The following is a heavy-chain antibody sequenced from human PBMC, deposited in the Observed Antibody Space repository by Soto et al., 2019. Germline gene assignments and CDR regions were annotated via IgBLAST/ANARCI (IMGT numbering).Heavy chain of an antibody. V-gene: IGHV3-23*01. CDR2: ITGSGKSA. Sequence: EVQLLESGGGWVQPGGSLRLSCAASGFTFSTFVMTWVRQVPREGLEWISSITGSGKSAYYADSVKGRVTISRDNSKNTLYLQATSLGGNDTAVDAWAVHLGENYSATDVWGQDTRVTVS. J-gene: IGHJ6*02. D-gene: IGHD3-10*01. CDR1: GFTFSTFV. CDR3: AVHLGENYSATDV.